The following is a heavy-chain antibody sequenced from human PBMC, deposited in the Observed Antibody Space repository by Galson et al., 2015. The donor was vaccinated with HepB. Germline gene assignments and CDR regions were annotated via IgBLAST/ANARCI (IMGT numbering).Heavy chain of an antibody. Sequence: SLRLSCAASGFTFSSYSMNWVRQAPGKGLEWVSSISSSSSYIYYADSVKGRFTISRDNAKNSLYLQMNSLRAEDTAVYYCARESSPQNIVATHYYYYGMDVWGQGTTVTVSS. J-gene: IGHJ6*02. CDR1: GFTFSSYS. V-gene: IGHV3-21*01. CDR2: ISSSSSYI. D-gene: IGHD5-12*01. CDR3: ARESSPQNIVATHYYYYGMDV.